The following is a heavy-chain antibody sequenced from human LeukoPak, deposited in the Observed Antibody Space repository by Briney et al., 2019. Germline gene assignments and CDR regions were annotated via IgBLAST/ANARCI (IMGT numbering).Heavy chain of an antibody. J-gene: IGHJ4*02. V-gene: IGHV3-21*01. CDR3: ARVGSSLTHYFDY. CDR1: GFTFTSYT. CDR2: ITSPSSNI. Sequence: GGSLRLSCAASGFTFTSYTINWVRQAPGKGLEWVSSITSPSSNIHYADSVKGRFTISIDNAKNSLYLQMNSLRPEDTAVYYCARVGSSLTHYFDYWGQGTLVTVSS. D-gene: IGHD6-13*01.